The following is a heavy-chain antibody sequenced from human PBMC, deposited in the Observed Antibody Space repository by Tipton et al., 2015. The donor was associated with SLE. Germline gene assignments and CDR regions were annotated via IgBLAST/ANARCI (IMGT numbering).Heavy chain of an antibody. J-gene: IGHJ4*02. V-gene: IGHV4-59*05. CDR3: ARHDGSSPNRPVDY. D-gene: IGHD6-6*01. Sequence: TLSLTCTVSGGSISSYYWGWIRQPAGKGLEWIGSIYYSGSTYYNPSLESRATISLDTSKNHFSLKLSSVIAADTAVYYCARHDGSSPNRPVDYWGQGTLVTVSS. CDR2: IYYSGST. CDR1: GGSISSYY.